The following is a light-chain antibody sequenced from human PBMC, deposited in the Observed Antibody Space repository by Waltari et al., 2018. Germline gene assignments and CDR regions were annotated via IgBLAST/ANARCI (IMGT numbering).Light chain of an antibody. Sequence: EIVLTHSPPTLPVSPGERATLPCRASQSVSSNLAWYQQKPGQAPRLLIYGASTRATGIPARFSGSGSGTEFTLTISSLQSEDFAVYYCQQYNNWPPITFGGGTKVEIK. J-gene: IGKJ4*01. CDR3: QQYNNWPPIT. CDR2: GAS. V-gene: IGKV3-15*01. CDR1: QSVSSN.